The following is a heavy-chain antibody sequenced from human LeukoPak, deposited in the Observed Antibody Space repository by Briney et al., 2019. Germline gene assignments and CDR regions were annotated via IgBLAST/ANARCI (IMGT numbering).Heavy chain of an antibody. D-gene: IGHD4-17*01. CDR3: ARDRDGDYVYYYYGMDV. V-gene: IGHV1-69*04. CDR2: IIPILGIA. Sequence: SVKVSCKASGGTFSSYTISWVRQAPGQGLEWMGRIIPILGIANYAQKFQGRVTITADKSTSTAYMELCSLRSEDTAVYYCARDRDGDYVYYYYGMDVWGQGTTVTVSS. CDR1: GGTFSSYT. J-gene: IGHJ6*02.